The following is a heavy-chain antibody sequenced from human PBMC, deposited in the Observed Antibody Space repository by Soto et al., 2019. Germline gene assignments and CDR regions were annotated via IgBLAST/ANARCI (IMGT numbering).Heavy chain of an antibody. V-gene: IGHV4-31*11. CDR2: IYYSGST. Sequence: SETLSLTCAVSGGSIGSGGYYWSWIRQHPGKGLEWIGYIYYSGSTYYNPSLKSRVTISVDTSKNKFSLKLSSVTAADTAVYYCARVVSTRHFDYWGQGTLVTVSS. CDR3: ARVVSTRHFDY. D-gene: IGHD3-22*01. CDR1: GGSIGSGGYY. J-gene: IGHJ4*02.